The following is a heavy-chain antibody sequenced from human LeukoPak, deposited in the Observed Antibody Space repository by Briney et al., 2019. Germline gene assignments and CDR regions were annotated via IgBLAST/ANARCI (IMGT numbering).Heavy chain of an antibody. CDR2: ISYDGSNK. Sequence: GGSLRLSCAASGFTFSSYAMHWVRQAPGKGLEWVAVISYDGSNKYYADSVKGRFTISRDNSKNTLYLQMNSLRAEDTAGYYCARDAEYSSSWYVDYWGQGTLVTVSS. D-gene: IGHD6-13*01. CDR1: GFTFSSYA. CDR3: ARDAEYSSSWYVDY. V-gene: IGHV3-30*04. J-gene: IGHJ4*02.